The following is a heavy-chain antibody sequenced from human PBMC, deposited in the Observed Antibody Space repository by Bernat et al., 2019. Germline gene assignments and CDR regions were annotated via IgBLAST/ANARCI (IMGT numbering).Heavy chain of an antibody. Sequence: EVQLVESGGGLVQPGGSLRLSCAASGFSFSSYEMNWVRQAPGKGLEWVSYISGSVTTIYFADSVKGRFTISRDNAKNSLYLQMNSLRAEDTAVYYCARGGLDWLLQYYFDYWGQGTLVTVSS. CDR1: GFSFSSYE. D-gene: IGHD3-9*01. J-gene: IGHJ4*02. CDR3: ARGGLDWLLQYYFDY. V-gene: IGHV3-48*03. CDR2: ISGSVTTI.